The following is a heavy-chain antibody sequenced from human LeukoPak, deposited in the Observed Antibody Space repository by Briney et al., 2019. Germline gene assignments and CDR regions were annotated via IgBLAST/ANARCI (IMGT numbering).Heavy chain of an antibody. CDR1: GGSFSGYY. D-gene: IGHD2-2*01. CDR3: ARVGRCSSTSCYRSSLSYYYYYYMDV. CDR2: INHSGST. Sequence: SETLSLTCAVYGGSFSGYYWRWIHQPPGKGLEWSGEINHSGSTNYNPSLKRRVTISVDTSNNQFSLQLRSVTAADTAVYYCARVGRCSSTSCYRSSLSYYYYYYMDVWGKGTTVTVSS. J-gene: IGHJ6*03. V-gene: IGHV4-34*01.